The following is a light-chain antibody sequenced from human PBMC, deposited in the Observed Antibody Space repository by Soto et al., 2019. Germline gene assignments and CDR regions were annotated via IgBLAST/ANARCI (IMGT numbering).Light chain of an antibody. CDR2: DDN. Sequence: QSVMTQPPSVSAAPGQKVTISCSGSSSNIGGNSVSWYQQLPGTAPKLLIYDDNKRPSGIPDRFSGSKSGTSATLGITGFQTGDEAAYYCGSWDSSMSAYVFGTGTKLTVL. J-gene: IGLJ1*01. CDR1: SSNIGGNS. V-gene: IGLV1-51*01. CDR3: GSWDSSMSAYV.